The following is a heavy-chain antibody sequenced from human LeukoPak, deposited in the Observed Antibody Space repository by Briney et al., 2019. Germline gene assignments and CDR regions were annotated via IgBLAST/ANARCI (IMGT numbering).Heavy chain of an antibody. V-gene: IGHV4-4*07. J-gene: IGHJ6*02. CDR2: IYTSGST. D-gene: IGHD3-9*01. Sequence: PSETLSLTCTVSGGSISGYYWSWIRQPAGKGLEWIGRIYTSGSTNYNPSLKSRVTMSVDTSKNQFSLKLSSVTAADTAVYYCARLAADFDWLLGYYYYYGMDVWGQGTTVTVSS. CDR3: ARLAADFDWLLGYYYYYGMDV. CDR1: GGSISGYY.